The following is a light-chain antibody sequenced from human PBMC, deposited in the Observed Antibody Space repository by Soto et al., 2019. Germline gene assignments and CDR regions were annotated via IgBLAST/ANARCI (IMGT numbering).Light chain of an antibody. CDR1: SSDVGAYNY. CDR3: SSYAGSNNHVV. CDR2: EVT. J-gene: IGLJ2*01. V-gene: IGLV2-8*01. Sequence: QSALTQPPSASGSPGQSVTISCTGTSSDVGAYNYVSWYQQHPGKAPKLMIYEVTERPSGVPSRFSGSKSGNTASLTVSGLQAEDEADYYCSSYAGSNNHVVFGGGTKVTVL.